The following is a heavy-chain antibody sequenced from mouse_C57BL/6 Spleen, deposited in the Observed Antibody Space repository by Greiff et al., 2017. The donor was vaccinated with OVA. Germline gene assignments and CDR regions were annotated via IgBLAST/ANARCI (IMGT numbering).Heavy chain of an antibody. D-gene: IGHD1-1*01. Sequence: EVKLMESGGGLVQPGGSLKLSCAASGFTFSDYYMYWVRQTPEKRLEWVAYISNGGGSTYYPDTVKGRFTISRDNAKNTLYLQMSRLKSEDTAMYYCAREGGRAYWGQGTLVTVSA. J-gene: IGHJ3*01. CDR2: ISNGGGST. V-gene: IGHV5-12*01. CDR3: AREGGRAY. CDR1: GFTFSDYY.